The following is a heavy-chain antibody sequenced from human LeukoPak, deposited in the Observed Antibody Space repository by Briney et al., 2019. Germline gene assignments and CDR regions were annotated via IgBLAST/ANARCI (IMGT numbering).Heavy chain of an antibody. J-gene: IGHJ5*02. D-gene: IGHD3-22*01. V-gene: IGHV1-18*01. Sequence: SVQVSSKASCYTFTSYGISWVRQAPGQGVEWMGWISCYNGYTHYSHNLQGRVTMTTDTSTSTAYMELRSLRSDDTAVYYCARDEARYSSGYYPNWFDPWGQGTLVTASS. CDR1: CYTFTSYG. CDR2: ISCYNGYT. CDR3: ARDEARYSSGYYPNWFDP.